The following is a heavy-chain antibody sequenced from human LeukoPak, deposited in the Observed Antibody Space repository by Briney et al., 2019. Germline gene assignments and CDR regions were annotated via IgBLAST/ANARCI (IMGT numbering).Heavy chain of an antibody. CDR2: ISNDGRNK. CDR1: GFTFSNYA. Sequence: GSLRLSCAASGFTFSNYAFQWVRQAPGKGLEWVAVISNDGRNKNYADSVKGRFTISRDNSKNTLYLQMNSLRVEDTAVYYCARDVGKDTITIEVAYWGQGTLVTVSS. J-gene: IGHJ4*02. D-gene: IGHD4-11*01. V-gene: IGHV3-30*04. CDR3: ARDVGKDTITIEVAY.